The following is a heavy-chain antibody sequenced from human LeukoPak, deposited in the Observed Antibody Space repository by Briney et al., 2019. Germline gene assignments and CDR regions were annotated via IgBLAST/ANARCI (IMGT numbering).Heavy chain of an antibody. CDR1: GFTFSSYA. V-gene: IGHV3-23*01. Sequence: GGSLRLSCAASGFTFSSYAMSWVRQAPGKGLEWVPAISGSGGSTYYADSVKGRFTISRDNSKNTLYLQMNSLRAEDTAVYYCAKDSGSFGYYYYGMDVWGQGTTVTVSS. CDR2: ISGSGGST. CDR3: AKDSGSFGYYYYGMDV. J-gene: IGHJ6*02. D-gene: IGHD1-26*01.